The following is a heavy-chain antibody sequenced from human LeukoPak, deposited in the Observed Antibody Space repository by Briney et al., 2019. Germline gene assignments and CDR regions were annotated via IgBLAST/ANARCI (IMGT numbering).Heavy chain of an antibody. J-gene: IGHJ4*02. Sequence: ASVKVSCKASGDTFSSNAISWVRQAPGQGLEWMGGIIPILDTTNYAQTFQGRVTITADESTSTAYMELSSLRSEDTAVYYCARDLGDGYNYDYWGQGTLVTVSS. CDR3: ARDLGDGYNYDY. CDR2: IIPILDTT. D-gene: IGHD5-24*01. V-gene: IGHV1-69*13. CDR1: GDTFSSNA.